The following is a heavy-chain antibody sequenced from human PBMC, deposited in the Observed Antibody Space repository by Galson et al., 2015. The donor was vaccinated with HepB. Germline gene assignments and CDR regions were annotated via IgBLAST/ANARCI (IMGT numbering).Heavy chain of an antibody. V-gene: IGHV1-69*02. D-gene: IGHD6-13*01. Sequence: SVKVSCKASGGTFSSYTISWVRQAPGQGLEWMGRIIPILGIANYAQKFQGRVTITAGKSTSTAYMELSSLRSEDTAVYYCARVGYSSSWEGRYGMDVWGQGTTVTVSS. CDR2: IIPILGIA. CDR1: GGTFSSYT. J-gene: IGHJ6*02. CDR3: ARVGYSSSWEGRYGMDV.